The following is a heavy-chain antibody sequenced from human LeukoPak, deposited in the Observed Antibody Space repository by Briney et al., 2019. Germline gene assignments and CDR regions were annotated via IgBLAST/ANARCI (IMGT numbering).Heavy chain of an antibody. CDR3: ARGQIRGQYSSGWYWEDTFDY. V-gene: IGHV3-21*01. CDR1: GFTFSSYS. D-gene: IGHD6-19*01. CDR2: ISSSSSYI. Sequence: PGGSLRLSCAASGFTFSSYSMNRVRQAPGKGLEWVSSISSSSSYIYYADSVKGRFTISRDNAKNSLYLQMNSLRAEDTAVYYCARGQIRGQYSSGWYWEDTFDYWGQGTLVTVSS. J-gene: IGHJ4*02.